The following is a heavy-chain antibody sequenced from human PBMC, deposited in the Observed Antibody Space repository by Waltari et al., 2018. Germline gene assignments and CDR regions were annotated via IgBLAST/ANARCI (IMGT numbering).Heavy chain of an antibody. CDR2: LDERGGTT. CDR1: GFTFSGYA. D-gene: IGHD2-21*02. J-gene: IGHJ4*02. Sequence: EVQLVESGGDLLQPGGSLRLSCAASGFTFSGYAMGWVRQAPGRGLDWVFMLDERGGTTFYADSVKGRFTVSRDNSRDTLYLQMNSLRAEDTAIYYCAKGRRDDSATSSYFDYWGQGTLVTVSS. V-gene: IGHV3-23*04. CDR3: AKGRRDDSATSSYFDY.